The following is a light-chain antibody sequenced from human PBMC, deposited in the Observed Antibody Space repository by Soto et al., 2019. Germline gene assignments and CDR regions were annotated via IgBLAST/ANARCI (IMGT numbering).Light chain of an antibody. Sequence: EIVLTQSPATLSLFPGERATLSCRASQSVSRDLAWYQQKPGQAPRLLIYDVSNRATGIPARFSGSGSGTDFTPTITSLEPEDFAVNYCQRRSNWPSPFGQGTKRRSN. CDR2: DVS. CDR1: QSVSRD. J-gene: IGKJ2*01. CDR3: QRRSNWPSP. V-gene: IGKV3-11*01.